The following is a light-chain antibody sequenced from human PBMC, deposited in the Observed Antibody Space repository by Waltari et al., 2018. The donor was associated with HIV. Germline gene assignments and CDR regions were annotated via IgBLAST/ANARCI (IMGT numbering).Light chain of an antibody. CDR2: HVS. J-gene: IGLJ2*01. Sequence: QSALTQPASVSGSPGQSITISCTGTSSDVGGYNYVSWYQQHPGKAPKLMIYHVSNRPSGVSNRFSGSKSGNTASLTISGLQAEDEAGYYCTSYTSSNTLVIFGGGTKLTVL. CDR3: TSYTSSNTLVI. CDR1: SSDVGGYNY. V-gene: IGLV2-14*03.